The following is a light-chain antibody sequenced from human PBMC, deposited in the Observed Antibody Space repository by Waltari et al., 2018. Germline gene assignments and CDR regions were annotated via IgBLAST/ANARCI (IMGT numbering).Light chain of an antibody. CDR1: QSLVHSDGNTH. CDR2: KVS. CDR3: MQGTYGPYT. Sequence: DVVMTQSQLSLPVTLGQPASISCKSSQSLVHSDGNTHLNWFQQRPGQSPRRLFDKVSDRESGVPDRFSASGSGTDFTLKISRVEAEDVGVYYCMQGTYGPYTFGQGTRLDIK. V-gene: IGKV2-30*02. J-gene: IGKJ2*01.